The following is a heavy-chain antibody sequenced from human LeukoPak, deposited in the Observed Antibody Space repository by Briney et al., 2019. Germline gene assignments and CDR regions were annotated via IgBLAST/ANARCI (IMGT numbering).Heavy chain of an antibody. Sequence: SVKVSCKASGGTFSSYAISWVRQAPGQGLEWMGGIIPIFGTANYAQKFQGRVTITTDESTSTANMELSSLRSEDTAVYYCAREVSIAVAGYYFDYWGQGTLVTVSS. J-gene: IGHJ4*02. CDR1: GGTFSSYA. V-gene: IGHV1-69*05. D-gene: IGHD6-19*01. CDR3: AREVSIAVAGYYFDY. CDR2: IIPIFGTA.